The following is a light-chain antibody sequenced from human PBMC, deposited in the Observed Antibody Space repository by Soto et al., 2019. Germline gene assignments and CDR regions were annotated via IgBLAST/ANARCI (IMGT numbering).Light chain of an antibody. CDR3: AAWDDSLNGRV. V-gene: IGLV1-44*01. J-gene: IGLJ2*01. CDR2: GND. CDR1: RSNIGSNP. Sequence: QSVLTQPPSASGTPGQRGTISCSGSRSNIGSNPVNWYQQLPGTAPKLLIYGNDQRPSGVPDRFSGSKSGTSASLAISELQSEDEADYHCAAWDDSLNGRVFGGGTKLTVL.